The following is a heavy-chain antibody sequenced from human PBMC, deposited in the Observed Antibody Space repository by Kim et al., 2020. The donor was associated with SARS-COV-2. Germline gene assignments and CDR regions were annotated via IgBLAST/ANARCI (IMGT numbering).Heavy chain of an antibody. D-gene: IGHD2-2*01. V-gene: IGHV3-7*01. J-gene: IGHJ6*02. Sequence: GGSLRLSCAASGFTFSSYWMSWVRQAPGKGLEWVANIKQDGSEKYYVDSVKGRFTISRDNAKNSLYLQMNSLRAEDTAVYYCARESDCSSTSCYVWGYYYYYGMDVWGQGTTVTVS. CDR3: ARESDCSSTSCYVWGYYYYYGMDV. CDR1: GFTFSSYW. CDR2: IKQDGSEK.